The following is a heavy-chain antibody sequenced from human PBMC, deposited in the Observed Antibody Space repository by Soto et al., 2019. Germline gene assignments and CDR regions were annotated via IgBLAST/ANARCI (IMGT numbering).Heavy chain of an antibody. J-gene: IGHJ4*02. V-gene: IGHV3-30*18. Sequence: QVQLVESGGGVVQPGRSLRLYWATSGFSFSYYGMHWVRQAPGKGLEWVAMISYDGSDQFYADSVRGRFTISRDNSKNTLNLQMNSLRGDDTAVYYCAKALGELSPESYDYWGQGTLITVSS. D-gene: IGHD3-16*02. CDR1: GFSFSYYG. CDR2: ISYDGSDQ. CDR3: AKALGELSPESYDY.